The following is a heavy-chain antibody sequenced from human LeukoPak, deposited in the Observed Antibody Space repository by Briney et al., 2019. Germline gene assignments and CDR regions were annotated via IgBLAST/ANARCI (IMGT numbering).Heavy chain of an antibody. J-gene: IGHJ1*01. CDR1: GGSFSGYY. Sequence: SETLSLTCAVYGGSFSGYYWSWIRQPPGKGLEWIGEINHSGSTNYNPSLKSRVTISVDTSKNQFSLKLSSVTAADTAVYYCARLRGSYSSIRAEYFQHWGQGTLVTVSS. V-gene: IGHV4-34*01. D-gene: IGHD1-26*01. CDR2: INHSGST. CDR3: ARLRGSYSSIRAEYFQH.